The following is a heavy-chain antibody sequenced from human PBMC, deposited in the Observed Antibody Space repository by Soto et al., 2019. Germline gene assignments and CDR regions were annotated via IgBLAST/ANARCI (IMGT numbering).Heavy chain of an antibody. J-gene: IGHJ6*03. D-gene: IGHD2-15*01. CDR2: IYPGDSDT. Sequence: GESLKISCKGSGYSFTSYWIGWVRQMPGKGLEWMGIIYPGDSDTRYSPSFQGQVPISADKSISTAYLQWSSLKASDTAMYYCAIARAVAATGYYMDVWGKGTTVTVSS. V-gene: IGHV5-51*01. CDR3: AIARAVAATGYYMDV. CDR1: GYSFTSYW.